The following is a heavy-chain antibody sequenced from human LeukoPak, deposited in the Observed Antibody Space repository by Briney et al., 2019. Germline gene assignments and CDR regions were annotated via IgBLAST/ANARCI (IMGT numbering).Heavy chain of an antibody. V-gene: IGHV3-30*18. CDR2: ILNDGNSK. CDR3: AKGGGAVAGTYSAY. Sequence: GGSLRLSCAASGLTFSSYGMHWVRQAPGRGLEWVAVILNDGNSKYYADSVKGRFTISRDNSKNTLDLQMNSLRADDTAVYYCAKGGGAVAGTYSAYWGQGTLVTVS. J-gene: IGHJ4*02. CDR1: GLTFSSYG. D-gene: IGHD6-19*01.